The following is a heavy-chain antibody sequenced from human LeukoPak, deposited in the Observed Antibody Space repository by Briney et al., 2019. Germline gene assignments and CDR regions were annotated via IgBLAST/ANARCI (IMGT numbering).Heavy chain of an antibody. CDR3: AKDSKIVGATFRSYHYMDV. Sequence: GGSLRLSCAASGFAFSSYAMSWVRQAPGKGLEWVSAIRGSGDRTHYADSVKGRFTISRDNSKNTLYLQMNSLRAEDTAVYYCAKDSKIVGATFRSYHYMDVWGKGTAVTVSS. J-gene: IGHJ6*03. V-gene: IGHV3-23*01. CDR2: IRGSGDRT. D-gene: IGHD1-26*01. CDR1: GFAFSSYA.